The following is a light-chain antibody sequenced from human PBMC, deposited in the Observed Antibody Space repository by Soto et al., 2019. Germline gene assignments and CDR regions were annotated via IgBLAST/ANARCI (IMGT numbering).Light chain of an antibody. Sequence: DIVLTQSPCTLSFSPWERSSLSFMASQNVNTFLAWYQQKPGQAPRLLIYDASNRATGIPARFSGSGSGTDFTLTISRLEPEDFAVYYCQQYGSSPPGRTFGQGTKVDIK. V-gene: IGKV3-20*01. J-gene: IGKJ1*01. CDR1: QNVNTF. CDR2: DAS. CDR3: QQYGSSPPGRT.